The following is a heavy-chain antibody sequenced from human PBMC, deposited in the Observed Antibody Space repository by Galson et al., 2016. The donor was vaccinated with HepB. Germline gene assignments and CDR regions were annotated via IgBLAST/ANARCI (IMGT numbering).Heavy chain of an antibody. V-gene: IGHV3-33*01. D-gene: IGHD2-15*01. CDR1: GFTFRNYI. CDR2: IWSDGSDT. CDR3: ARQDDPYYSDFRFGPPTAYADYGMDV. Sequence: SLRLSCAASGFTFRNYIMHWVRQSPGKGLEWVAVIWSDGSDTSYSDSVKGRFSISRDNSKNTLYLQMSSLRGDDTAIYYCARQDDPYYSDFRFGPPTAYADYGMDVWGQGTTVTVSS. J-gene: IGHJ6*02.